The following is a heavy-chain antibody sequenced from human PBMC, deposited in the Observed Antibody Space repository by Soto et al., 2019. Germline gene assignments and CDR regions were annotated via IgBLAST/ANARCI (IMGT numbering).Heavy chain of an antibody. D-gene: IGHD6-19*01. CDR2: IYYTGRT. CDR3: ARSGASSGWL. J-gene: IGHJ4*02. Sequence: PSETLSLTCTVSGGSVSTGRFYWSWSRQPPGKGLEWIGYIYYTGRTSYRSSLKSRVTISVDTSKNQFSLTLSSVTAADTAVYFCARSGASSGWLGGQGTLVTVSS. V-gene: IGHV4-61*01. CDR1: GGSVSTGRFY.